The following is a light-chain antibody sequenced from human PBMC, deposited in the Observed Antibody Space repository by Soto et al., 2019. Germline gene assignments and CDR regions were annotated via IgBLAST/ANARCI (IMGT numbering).Light chain of an antibody. CDR3: SSHGGSSPFYV. Sequence: QSVLTQPASVSGSPGQSITISCTGTSSDVGGYNYVSWYQQHPGKVPKLITHEVSTRPSGVSNRFSGSKSGNTASLTISGLQTEDEADYYCSSHGGSSPFYVFGTGTKVTVL. CDR1: SSDVGGYNY. J-gene: IGLJ1*01. CDR2: EVS. V-gene: IGLV2-14*01.